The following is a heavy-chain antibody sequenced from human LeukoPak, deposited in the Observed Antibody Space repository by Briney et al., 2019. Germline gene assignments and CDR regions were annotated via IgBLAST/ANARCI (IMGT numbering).Heavy chain of an antibody. J-gene: IGHJ3*02. CDR2: ISAYNGNT. Sequence: ASVKVSCKASGYTFTSYGISWVRQAPGQGLEWMGWISAYNGNTNYAQKLQGRVTITTDESTSTAYMELSSLRSEDTAVYYCLLRNDFWSGGAFDIWGQGTMVTVSS. CDR1: GYTFTSYG. CDR3: LLRNDFWSGGAFDI. D-gene: IGHD3-3*01. V-gene: IGHV1-18*01.